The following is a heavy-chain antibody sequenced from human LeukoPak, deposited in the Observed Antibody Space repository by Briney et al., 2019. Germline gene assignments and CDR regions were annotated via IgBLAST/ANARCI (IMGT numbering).Heavy chain of an antibody. D-gene: IGHD3-10*01. J-gene: IGHJ4*02. Sequence: SETLSLTCTVSGGSVSSGSYYWTWIRQPPGKGLEWIGYIYYSGSANYNPSLKGRVTISVDTSKDQFSLKLSSVTAADTAVYYCARGALGEFDYWGQGTLVTVSS. CDR2: IYYSGSA. CDR3: ARGALGEFDY. CDR1: GGSVSSGSYY. V-gene: IGHV4-61*01.